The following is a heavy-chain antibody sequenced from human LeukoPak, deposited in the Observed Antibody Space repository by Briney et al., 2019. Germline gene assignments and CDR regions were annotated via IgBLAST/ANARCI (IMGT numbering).Heavy chain of an antibody. V-gene: IGHV4-39*01. D-gene: IGHD3-9*01. CDR1: GGSISSPSYY. Sequence: SETLSLTCTVSGGSISSPSYYWGWIRQSPGKGLEWIGSIYYSGTTQDNPSLMTRVTISVDTSKNQFSLKLTSVTAADTSVYYCVRQYYDILTGYSDLFDIWGPGTKVIVSS. CDR3: VRQYYDILTGYSDLFDI. J-gene: IGHJ3*02. CDR2: IYYSGTT.